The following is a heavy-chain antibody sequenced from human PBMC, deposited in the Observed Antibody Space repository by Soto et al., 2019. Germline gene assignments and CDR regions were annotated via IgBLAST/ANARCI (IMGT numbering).Heavy chain of an antibody. CDR1: GFTVSSNY. Sequence: PGGSLRLSCAASGFTVSSNYMSWVRQAPGKGLEWVSVIYSGGSTYYADSVKGRFTISRDNSKNTLYLQMNSLRAEDTAVYYCASGQYYYDSSGYYYPGAFDIWGQGTMVTVSS. D-gene: IGHD3-22*01. CDR2: IYSGGST. V-gene: IGHV3-53*01. CDR3: ASGQYYYDSSGYYYPGAFDI. J-gene: IGHJ3*02.